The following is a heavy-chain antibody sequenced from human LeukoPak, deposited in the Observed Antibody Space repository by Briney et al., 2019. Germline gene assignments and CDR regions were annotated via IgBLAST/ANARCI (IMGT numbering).Heavy chain of an antibody. CDR1: GGSLSSCN. CDR3: ARPAITFGGVGAFDI. D-gene: IGHD3-16*01. CDR2: IYYSGST. Sequence: SETLSLTCTVYGGSLSSCNWSRIRQPPGKGLEWIGYIYYSGSTNYNPSLKSRVTISVDTSKNQFSLKLSSVTAADTAVYYCARPAITFGGVGAFDIWGQGTMVTVSS. J-gene: IGHJ3*02. V-gene: IGHV4-59*08.